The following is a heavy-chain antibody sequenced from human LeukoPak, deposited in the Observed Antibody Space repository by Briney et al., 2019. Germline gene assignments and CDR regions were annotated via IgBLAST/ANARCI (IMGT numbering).Heavy chain of an antibody. CDR2: ITTSSSYM. Sequence: GGSLRLSCAASGFTFSTYNMNWVRRTPGKGLEWVSSITTSSSYMFYADSVRGRFTISRDNAENSLYLQMNSLRDEDTAVYYCAKDGRAATPVPYYFDYWGQGTLVTVSS. CDR1: GFTFSTYN. CDR3: AKDGRAATPVPYYFDY. J-gene: IGHJ4*02. D-gene: IGHD2-15*01. V-gene: IGHV3-21*01.